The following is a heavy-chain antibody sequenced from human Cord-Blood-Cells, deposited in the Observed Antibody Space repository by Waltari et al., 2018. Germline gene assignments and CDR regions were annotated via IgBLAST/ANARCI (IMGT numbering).Heavy chain of an antibody. CDR1: GFSLSTSGMG. V-gene: IGHV2-5*01. D-gene: IGHD4-17*01. CDR2: IYWNDDK. J-gene: IGHJ4*02. CDR3: AHRPGGDYFYYFDY. Sequence: QITLKESGPTLVKPTQTLTLTCTFSGFSLSTSGMGVGWIREPPGKALELLALIYWNDDKRYSPSLKSRLTITKDTSKNQVVLTMTNMDPVDTATYYCAHRPGGDYFYYFDYWGQGTLVTVSS.